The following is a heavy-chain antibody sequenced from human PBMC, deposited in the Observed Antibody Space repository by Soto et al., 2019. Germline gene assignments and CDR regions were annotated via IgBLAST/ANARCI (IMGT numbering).Heavy chain of an antibody. CDR1: GGSFSGYY. V-gene: IGHV4-34*01. D-gene: IGHD6-13*01. CDR3: GRGSSHSSRWHGGWGVLFGY. CDR2: INHSGST. Sequence: ETLSLTFAVYGGSFSGYYFSWIRQPPEKRLEWIAEINHSGSTNYNPSLKSRVTISLDTTKNQFSLKLSSVSVADSAVYYCGRGSSHSSRWHGGWGVLFGYWGQRNLVTVS. J-gene: IGHJ4*02.